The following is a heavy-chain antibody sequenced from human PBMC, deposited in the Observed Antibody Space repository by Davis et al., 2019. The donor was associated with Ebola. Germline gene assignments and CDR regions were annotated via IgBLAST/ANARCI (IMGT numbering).Heavy chain of an antibody. V-gene: IGHV3-48*01. CDR3: AKETGRSGSSFQSYFDF. CDR2: IGARDEGI. Sequence: PGGSLRLSCAASGFSFNIYGMYWFRQPPGKGLEWVSYIGARDEGISYADSVKGRFTISRDNADNTLYLQMNSLSTEDTAVYYCAKETGRSGSSFQSYFDFWGQGTLVTVSS. D-gene: IGHD1-26*01. J-gene: IGHJ4*02. CDR1: GFSFNIYG.